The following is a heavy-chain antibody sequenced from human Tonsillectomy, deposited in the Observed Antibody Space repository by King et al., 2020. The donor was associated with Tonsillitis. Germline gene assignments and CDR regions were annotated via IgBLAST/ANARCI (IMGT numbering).Heavy chain of an antibody. V-gene: IGHV1-2*06. CDR2: INPNSGGT. J-gene: IGHJ5*01. D-gene: IGHD1-26*01. CDR3: ARDRERERWFDF. CDR1: GYTFTGYY. Sequence: QLVQSGAEVKKPGAAVKVSCKASGYTFTGYYMHWVRQAPGQGLEWMGRINPNSGGTNYAQKFQGRVTMTRDTSISTTYMELSRLRSDDTAVYYCARDRERERWFDFWGQGTLVTVSS.